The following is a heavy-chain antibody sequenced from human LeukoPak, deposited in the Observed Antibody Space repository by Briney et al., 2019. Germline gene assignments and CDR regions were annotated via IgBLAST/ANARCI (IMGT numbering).Heavy chain of an antibody. CDR2: ISAYNGNT. J-gene: IGHJ4*02. CDR3: ARGYQRYYDILTGKYDYFDY. CDR1: GYTFTSYG. V-gene: IGHV1-18*01. D-gene: IGHD3-9*01. Sequence: ASVKVSCKASGYTFTSYGISWVRQAPGQGLEWMGWISAYNGNTNYAQKLQGRVTMTTDTSTSTAYMELRSLRSDDTTVYYCARGYQRYYDILTGKYDYFDYWGQGTLVTVSS.